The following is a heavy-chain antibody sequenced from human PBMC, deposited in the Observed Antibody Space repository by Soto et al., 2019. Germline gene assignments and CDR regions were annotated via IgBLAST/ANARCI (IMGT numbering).Heavy chain of an antibody. Sequence: SETLSLTCAVYDGSFSGYYWSWIRQPPGKGLEWIGEINHSGSTNYNPSLKSRVTISVDTSKNQFSLKLSSVTAADTAVYYCARMGPIFGVVIIPVEWFDPWGQGTLVTVSS. V-gene: IGHV4-34*01. D-gene: IGHD3-3*01. CDR3: ARMGPIFGVVIIPVEWFDP. CDR2: INHSGST. J-gene: IGHJ5*02. CDR1: DGSFSGYY.